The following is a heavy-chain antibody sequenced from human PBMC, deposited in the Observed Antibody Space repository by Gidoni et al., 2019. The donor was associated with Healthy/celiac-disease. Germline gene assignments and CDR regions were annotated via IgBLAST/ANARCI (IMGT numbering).Heavy chain of an antibody. CDR2: IIPIFGTA. V-gene: IGHV1-69*01. CDR3: ARATVTAPGGYYYYMDV. D-gene: IGHD4-4*01. J-gene: IGHJ6*03. Sequence: QVQPVQSGAEVKKPGSSVKVSCKASGGTFSSDAIRWVRPAPGQGLEWMGGIIPIFGTANYAQKFQGSVTITADESTSTAYMELSSLRSEDAAVCYFARATVTAPGGYYYYMDVWGKGTTVTVSS. CDR1: GGTFSSDA.